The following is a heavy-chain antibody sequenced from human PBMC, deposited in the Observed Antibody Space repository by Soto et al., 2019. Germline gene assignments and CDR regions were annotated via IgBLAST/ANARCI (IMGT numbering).Heavy chain of an antibody. Sequence: GGSLRLSCAASGFTFSSYSMNWVRQAPGKGLEWVSSISSSSSYIYYADSVKGRFTISRDNAKNSLYLQMNSLRAEDTAVYYCARDYFRKNFGVGSYFDYWGQGTLVTVSS. J-gene: IGHJ4*02. V-gene: IGHV3-21*01. D-gene: IGHD3-3*01. CDR3: ARDYFRKNFGVGSYFDY. CDR2: ISSSSSYI. CDR1: GFTFSSYS.